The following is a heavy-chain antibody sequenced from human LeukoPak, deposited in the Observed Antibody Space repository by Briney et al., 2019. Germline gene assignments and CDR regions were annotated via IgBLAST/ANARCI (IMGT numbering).Heavy chain of an antibody. J-gene: IGHJ5*02. CDR2: INPSGGST. Sequence: ASVKVSCKASGYTFTSYYMHWVRQAPGQGLEWMGIINPSGGSTSYAQKFQGRVTMTRDTSTSTVYMELGSLRSEDTAVYYCARAPPQGQDYYDSSGYKYNWFDPWGQGTLVTVSS. V-gene: IGHV1-46*01. CDR3: ARAPPQGQDYYDSSGYKYNWFDP. CDR1: GYTFTSYY. D-gene: IGHD3-22*01.